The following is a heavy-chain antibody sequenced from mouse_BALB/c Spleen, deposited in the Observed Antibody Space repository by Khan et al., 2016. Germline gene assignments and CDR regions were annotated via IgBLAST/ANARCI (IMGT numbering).Heavy chain of an antibody. Sequence: VQLQQSGAEVVKPGASVKLSCTASGFNIKDTYMHWVKQRPEQGLEWIGRIDPANGNTKYDPKFQGKATITADQSSNTAYLQLSSLTSEDTAVYYCTRTRYGNPFDFWGQGTTLTVSS. J-gene: IGHJ2*01. CDR1: GFNIKDTY. D-gene: IGHD2-1*01. CDR2: IDPANGNT. V-gene: IGHV14-3*02. CDR3: TRTRYGNPFDF.